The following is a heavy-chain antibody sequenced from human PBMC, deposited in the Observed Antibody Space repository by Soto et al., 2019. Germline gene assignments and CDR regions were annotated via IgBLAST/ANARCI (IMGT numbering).Heavy chain of an antibody. CDR1: GFTFSSYA. J-gene: IGHJ5*02. CDR3: AREAGGYRPFDP. V-gene: IGHV3-30-3*01. D-gene: IGHD5-12*01. CDR2: ISYDGSNK. Sequence: QVQLVESGGGVVQPGRSLRLSCAASGFTFSSYAMHWVRQAPGKGLEWVAVISYDGSNKYYADSVKGRFTISRDNSKHTLYLQMNRLRAADTAVYYCAREAGGYRPFDPWGQGALVTVSS.